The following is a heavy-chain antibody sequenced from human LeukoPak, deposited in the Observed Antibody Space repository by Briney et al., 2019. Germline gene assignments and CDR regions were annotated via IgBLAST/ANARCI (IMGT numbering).Heavy chain of an antibody. D-gene: IGHD4-17*01. Sequence: PGGSLRLSCAASGFTFSSYAMSWVRQAPGKGLEWVSAISGSGGSTYYADSVKGRFTISRDNSKNTLYLQMNSLRAEDTAVYYCAGPPTTVTASYYYYYMDVWGKGTTVTVSS. CDR2: ISGSGGST. CDR1: GFTFSSYA. J-gene: IGHJ6*03. V-gene: IGHV3-23*01. CDR3: AGPPTTVTASYYYYYMDV.